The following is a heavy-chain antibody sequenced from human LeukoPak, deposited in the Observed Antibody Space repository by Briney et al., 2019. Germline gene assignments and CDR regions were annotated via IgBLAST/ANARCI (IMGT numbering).Heavy chain of an antibody. Sequence: GGSLRLSCAASGFTFSSYWMSWVRQAPGKGLEWVANIKQDGSEKYYVDSLKGRFTISRDNAKNSLYLQMNSLRADDTAVYYCASQISSGFDFDAFDMWGQGTMVTVSS. J-gene: IGHJ3*02. CDR3: ASQISSGFDFDAFDM. CDR1: GFTFSSYW. D-gene: IGHD3-22*01. V-gene: IGHV3-7*01. CDR2: IKQDGSEK.